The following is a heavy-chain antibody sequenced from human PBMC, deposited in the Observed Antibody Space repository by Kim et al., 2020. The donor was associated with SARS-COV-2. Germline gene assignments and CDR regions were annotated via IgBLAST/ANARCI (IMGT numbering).Heavy chain of an antibody. J-gene: IGHJ4*02. D-gene: IGHD6-13*01. CDR3: ATAPPGQQIEY. V-gene: IGHV4-59*01. Sequence: NHNPSLKSRVTISADTSKNQFSLKLTSVTAADTAIYDCATAPPGQQIEYWGRGTLVTVSS.